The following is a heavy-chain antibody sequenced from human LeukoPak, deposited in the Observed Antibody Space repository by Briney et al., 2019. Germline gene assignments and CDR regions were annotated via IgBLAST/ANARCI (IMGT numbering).Heavy chain of an antibody. CDR2: ISASDGST. CDR3: AKLYYDILTGYQNYWYFDL. V-gene: IGHV3-23*01. CDR1: GFSFRDYA. J-gene: IGHJ2*01. D-gene: IGHD3-9*01. Sequence: GGSLRLSCGASGFSFRDYAMSWLRQAPGKGLEWVSAISASDGSTYYADSVRGRFTISRDKSKNTLYLQMNSLGDEDTAVYYCAKLYYDILTGYQNYWYFDLWGRGTLVIVSS.